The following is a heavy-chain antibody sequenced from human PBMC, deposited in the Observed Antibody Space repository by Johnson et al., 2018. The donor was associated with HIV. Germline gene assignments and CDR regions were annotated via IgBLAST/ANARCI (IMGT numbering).Heavy chain of an antibody. D-gene: IGHD5-12*01. CDR1: GFTLSKHA. V-gene: IGHV3-33*06. CDR3: AKEGRYVEGAFDI. Sequence: QVQLVESGGRVVQPGRSLRLSCAASGFTLSKHAMHWVRQAPGKGLEWVTVIWYDGSNKHYADSVKGRFTISRDNSKNTLYLQMNSLRAEDTAVYYCAKEGRYVEGAFDIWGQGTMVTVSS. J-gene: IGHJ3*02. CDR2: IWYDGSNK.